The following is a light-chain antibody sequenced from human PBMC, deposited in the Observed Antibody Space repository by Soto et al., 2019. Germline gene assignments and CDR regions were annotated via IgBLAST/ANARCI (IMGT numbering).Light chain of an antibody. CDR1: QGINPW. CDR2: GAS. CDR3: QQANNMPLT. J-gene: IGKJ4*01. V-gene: IGKV1-12*01. Sequence: DVHLTQSPSSFSASVGDRVTITCRASQGINPWVARYKKKPGKGPKLFIYGASSLQRGVPLRFSGSGSGTDFTFTISSLQPEDFGHYYCQQANNMPLTFGGGTKVDIK.